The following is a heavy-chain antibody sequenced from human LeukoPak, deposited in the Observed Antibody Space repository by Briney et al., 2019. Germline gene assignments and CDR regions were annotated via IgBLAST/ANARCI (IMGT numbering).Heavy chain of an antibody. CDR2: INEDGSEK. Sequence: GGSLRLSCAASGLTFSSYWMSWVRQAPGKGLEWVANINEDGSEKYYVDSVKGRFTISRDNAKNSLYLQMNSLRAEDTALYYCARAHHGGQGTLVTVSS. D-gene: IGHD1-14*01. J-gene: IGHJ4*02. CDR1: GLTFSSYW. V-gene: IGHV3-7*01. CDR3: ARAHH.